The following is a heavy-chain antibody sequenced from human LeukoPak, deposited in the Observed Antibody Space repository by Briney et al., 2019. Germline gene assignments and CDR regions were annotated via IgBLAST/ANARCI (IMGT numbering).Heavy chain of an antibody. CDR1: GFTFSSYS. CDR3: ARPIAAAGPFDY. CDR2: ISSSSSYI. J-gene: IGHJ4*02. D-gene: IGHD6-13*01. Sequence: GGSLRLSCAASGFTFSSYSMNWVRQAPGKGLEWVSSISSSSSYIYYADSAKGRFTISRDNAKNSLYLQMNSLRAEDTAVYYCARPIAAAGPFDYWGQGTLVTVSS. V-gene: IGHV3-21*01.